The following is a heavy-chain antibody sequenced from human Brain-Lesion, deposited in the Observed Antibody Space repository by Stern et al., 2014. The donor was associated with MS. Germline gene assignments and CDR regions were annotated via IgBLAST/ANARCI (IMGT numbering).Heavy chain of an antibody. V-gene: IGHV1-3*01. CDR1: GFTFSNYA. CDR3: ARTASWAFDY. D-gene: IGHD3-16*01. J-gene: IGHJ4*02. CDR2: INPGGGVS. Sequence: QVQLVQSGAEVKKPGASVKLSCQASGFTFSNYAMHWVRQAPGQKLEWMGWINPGGGVSKDSQKFPGTLPISRDTSATTIYMELSSLGFEDTAVYYCARTASWAFDYWGQGALVTISS.